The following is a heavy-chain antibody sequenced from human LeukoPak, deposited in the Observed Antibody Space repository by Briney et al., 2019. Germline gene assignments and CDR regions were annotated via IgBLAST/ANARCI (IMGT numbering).Heavy chain of an antibody. D-gene: IGHD1-1*01. CDR2: IKEDGSEK. CDR3: ARDPGWNDYFQDY. V-gene: IGHV3-7*01. CDR1: GFTFRKHW. J-gene: IGHJ4*02. Sequence: GGSLRLSCAATGFTFRKHWMSWVRQAIGKGLECVAKIKEDGSEKHYVDSVKGRFTISRDNAKNSLYLQMDNLRAEDTAVYYCARDPGWNDYFQDYWGQGTLVTVSS.